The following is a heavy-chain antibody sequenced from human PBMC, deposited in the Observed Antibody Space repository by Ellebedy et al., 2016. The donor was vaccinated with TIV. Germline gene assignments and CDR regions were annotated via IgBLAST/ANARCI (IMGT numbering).Heavy chain of an antibody. D-gene: IGHD3-22*01. Sequence: SETLSLXXAVSGGSITSSAYWRWVRQPPGEGLEWIGEISHRGNTKYNPSLMSRVTISVDKSKNHFSLRLNSVTAADTAVYYCARSSGYFSLDYWGQGTLVTVSS. J-gene: IGHJ4*02. CDR1: GGSITSSAY. CDR3: ARSSGYFSLDY. V-gene: IGHV4-4*02. CDR2: ISHRGNT.